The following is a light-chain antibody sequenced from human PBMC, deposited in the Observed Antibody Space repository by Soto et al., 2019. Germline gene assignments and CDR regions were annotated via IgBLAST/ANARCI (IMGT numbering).Light chain of an antibody. J-gene: IGLJ1*01. CDR1: SSDVGSYKD. Sequence: QSVLTQPRSVSGSPGQSVTISCTGTSSDVGSYKDVSWYQHHPGKVPKLMIYDVSERPSGVPDRFSGSKSGNTASLTISSLQAEDEAIYYCCAYADTFYVFGTGTKLTVL. V-gene: IGLV2-11*01. CDR2: DVS. CDR3: CAYADTFYV.